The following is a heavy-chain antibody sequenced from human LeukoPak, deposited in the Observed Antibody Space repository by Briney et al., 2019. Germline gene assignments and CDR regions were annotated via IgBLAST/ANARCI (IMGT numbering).Heavy chain of an antibody. D-gene: IGHD3-22*01. CDR1: GYTFTGYY. V-gene: IGHV1-2*02. CDR2: INPNSGGT. CDR3: ARGPSTITMIVVANDY. J-gene: IGHJ4*02. Sequence: ASVKVSCKASGYTFTGYYMHWVRQAPGQGLEWMGWINPNSGGTNYAQKFQGRVTMTRDTSISTAYMELSRLRSDDTAVYYCARGPSTITMIVVANDYWGQGALVTVSP.